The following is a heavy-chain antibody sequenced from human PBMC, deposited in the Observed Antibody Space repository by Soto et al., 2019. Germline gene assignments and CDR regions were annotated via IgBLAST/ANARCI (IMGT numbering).Heavy chain of an antibody. V-gene: IGHV3-48*03. CDR2: INDRGGGINT. CDR1: VFNFSRSQ. J-gene: IGHJ6*02. D-gene: IGHD6-19*01. Sequence: GGSLRLLCADSVFNFSRSQMTWVRLAPGEGLEWVAYINDRGGGINTYYSDSVKGRFPISXDNTKNTLDLQMNRMTAEDTAIYYCDRDQTPVGGCMRYYYYATDLWGQGRTVTVSS. CDR3: DRDQTPVGGCMRYYYYATDL.